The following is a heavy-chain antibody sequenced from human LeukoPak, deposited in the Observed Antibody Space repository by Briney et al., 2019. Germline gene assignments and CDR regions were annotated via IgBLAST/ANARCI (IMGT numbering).Heavy chain of an antibody. Sequence: GGSLRLSCAASGFIFSSCAMHWVRQAPGKGLEYVAAISGNGDSIYYANSVKGRFTISRDNSKNTLYLQMGSLRAEDMAVYYCVREVYDGNWFDPWGQGTLVTVSS. CDR1: GFIFSSCA. CDR2: ISGNGDSI. V-gene: IGHV3-64*01. CDR3: VREVYDGNWFDP. J-gene: IGHJ5*02. D-gene: IGHD3-3*01.